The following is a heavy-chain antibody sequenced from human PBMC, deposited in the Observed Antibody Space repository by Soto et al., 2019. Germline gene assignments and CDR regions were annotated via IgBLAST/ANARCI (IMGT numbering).Heavy chain of an antibody. CDR2: ISGGGNDA. CDR3: ARSILLATTDNEAFDY. D-gene: IGHD3-3*02. V-gene: IGHV3-23*01. J-gene: IGHJ4*02. CDR1: GFTFSSYA. Sequence: EVQLLESGGGLVQPGGSLVLSCAASGFTFSSYAMTWVRQAPGKGLEWVSAISGGGNDAYYADSVKGRFTISRDKSRNTLYLHMNSLSASDTAVHYCARSILLATTDNEAFDYWGQGTLVTVSS.